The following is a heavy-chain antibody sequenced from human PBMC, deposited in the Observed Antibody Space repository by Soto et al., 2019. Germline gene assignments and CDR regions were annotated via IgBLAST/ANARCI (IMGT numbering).Heavy chain of an antibody. D-gene: IGHD2-21*02. CDR1: GFTFSMYS. Sequence: LRLSCEVSGFTFSMYSMSWVRQSPGKGLEWVAKIPQDGVDGHYADSVKGRCTISRDNGKNSLYLQLNNLRAEDAAVYYCARDHLILPAHDFFYGSDVWGRGATVTVSS. CDR2: IPQDGVDG. J-gene: IGHJ6*02. V-gene: IGHV3-7*03. CDR3: ARDHLILPAHDFFYGSDV.